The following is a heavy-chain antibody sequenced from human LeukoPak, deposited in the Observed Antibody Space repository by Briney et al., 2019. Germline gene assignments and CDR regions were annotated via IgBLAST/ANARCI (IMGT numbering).Heavy chain of an antibody. V-gene: IGHV5-51*01. CDR3: ARHRGPHVPMSYYYYMDV. J-gene: IGHJ6*03. Sequence: GESLKISCQTSGYRFTNYWIGWVRQLPGKGLEWMGIIYPGDSDTRYSPSFQGQVTISADKSISTAYLQWSSLKASDTAMYYCARHRGPHVPMSYYYYMDVWGKGTTVTVSS. CDR1: GYRFTNYW. D-gene: IGHD3-10*01. CDR2: IYPGDSDT.